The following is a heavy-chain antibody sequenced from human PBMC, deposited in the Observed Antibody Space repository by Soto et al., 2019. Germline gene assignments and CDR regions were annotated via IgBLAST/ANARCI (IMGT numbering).Heavy chain of an antibody. CDR3: AKDYGGKDGDY. Sequence: QVQLVQSGAEVKKPGSSVKVSCKASVGTFSSYTISWVRQGPGQGLEWMGRIIPILGIANYAQKCQGRITITADKSTSTAYMELSSLRSEDTAVYYCAKDYGGKDGDYWGQGTLVTVSS. CDR2: IIPILGIA. V-gene: IGHV1-69*08. D-gene: IGHD4-17*01. CDR1: VGTFSSYT. J-gene: IGHJ4*02.